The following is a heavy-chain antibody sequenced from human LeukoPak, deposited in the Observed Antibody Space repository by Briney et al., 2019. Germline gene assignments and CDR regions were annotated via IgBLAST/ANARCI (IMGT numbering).Heavy chain of an antibody. D-gene: IGHD5-18*01. CDR2: IYYSGST. CDR3: ARGPGGIQLWPLGY. V-gene: IGHV4-59*01. J-gene: IGHJ4*02. CDR1: GGSISNYY. Sequence: PSETLSLTCSVSGGSISNYYWNWIRQPPGKGLEWIGYIYYSGSTNYNPSLKSRVTISVDTSKNQFSLKLTSVTAADTAVYYCARGPGGIQLWPLGYWGQGTLVTVSS.